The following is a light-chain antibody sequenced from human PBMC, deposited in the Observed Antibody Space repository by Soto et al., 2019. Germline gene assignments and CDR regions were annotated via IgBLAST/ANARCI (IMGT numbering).Light chain of an antibody. V-gene: IGKV3-11*01. Sequence: EIVLTQSPATLSLSPGESATLSCRASQSVSSYLAWYQQKTGQAPRLLIYDASNRATGIPARFSGSGSGTDFTLTISSLEPEDFAVYYCQQRSNWPVITFGQGTRLEIK. J-gene: IGKJ5*01. CDR3: QQRSNWPVIT. CDR2: DAS. CDR1: QSVSSY.